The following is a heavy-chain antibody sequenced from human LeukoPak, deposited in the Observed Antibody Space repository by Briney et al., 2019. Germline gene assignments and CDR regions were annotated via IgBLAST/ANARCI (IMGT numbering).Heavy chain of an antibody. CDR1: GGSISSYY. Sequence: PSETLSLTCTVSGGSISSYYWSWIRQPPGKGLEWIGYIYYSGSTNYNPSLKSRVTISVDTSKNQFSLKLSSVTAADTAVYYCARASGWVGYNWFDPWGQGTLVTVSS. CDR2: IYYSGST. CDR3: ARASGWVGYNWFDP. V-gene: IGHV4-59*01. J-gene: IGHJ5*02. D-gene: IGHD1-26*01.